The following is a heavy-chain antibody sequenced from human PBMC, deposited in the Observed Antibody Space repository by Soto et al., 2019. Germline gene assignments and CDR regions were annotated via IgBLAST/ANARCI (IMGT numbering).Heavy chain of an antibody. CDR1: RYTFSNFY. D-gene: IGHD1-26*01. CDR3: ARSQVGRALDV. CDR2: IIPSGGST. Sequence: ASVPVSCQASRYTFSNFYINWLRQAPGQGLGWIGIIIPSGGSTTYPQKIQRRAAMTRDTSTSTAHIELISLRSEDTAVYYSARSQVGRALDVWGPETTGTDS. J-gene: IGHJ6*02. V-gene: IGHV1-46*01.